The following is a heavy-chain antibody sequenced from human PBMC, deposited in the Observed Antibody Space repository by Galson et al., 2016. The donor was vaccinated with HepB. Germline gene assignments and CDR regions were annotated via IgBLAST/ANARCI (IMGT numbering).Heavy chain of an antibody. Sequence: CAISGDSVSNYRTAWNWIRQSPSRGLEWLGRTYYRSKWYNDYAVSLKSRITINPDTSKNQFSLHLISVTPEDTAVYYCARDKRSGWYWNYYYYGMDFWGQGTTVTVSS. J-gene: IGHJ6*02. CDR1: GDSVSNYRTA. CDR2: TYYRSKWYN. D-gene: IGHD6-19*01. V-gene: IGHV6-1*01. CDR3: ARDKRSGWYWNYYYYGMDF.